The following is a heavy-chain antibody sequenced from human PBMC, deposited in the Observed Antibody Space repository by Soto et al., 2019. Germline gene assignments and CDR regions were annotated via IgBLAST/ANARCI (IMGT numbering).Heavy chain of an antibody. J-gene: IGHJ6*02. D-gene: IGHD3-22*01. V-gene: IGHV3-53*01. Sequence: GGSLRLSCAASGFTVSSNYMSWVRQAPGKGLEWVSVIYSGGSTYYADSVKGRFTISRDNSKNTLYLQMNSLRAEDTAVYYCARVVYYSAGGMDVWGQGTTVTVSS. CDR2: IYSGGST. CDR1: GFTVSSNY. CDR3: ARVVYYSAGGMDV.